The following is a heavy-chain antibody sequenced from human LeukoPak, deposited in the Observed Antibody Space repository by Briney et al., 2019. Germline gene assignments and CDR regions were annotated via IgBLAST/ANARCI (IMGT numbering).Heavy chain of an antibody. CDR1: GFTFSSYA. V-gene: IGHV3-23*01. Sequence: GGSLRLSCAASGFTFSSYAMSWARQAPGKGLEWVSGMSGSGGSTYYADSVRGRFTISRDNSKNTLYLQMNTLRAEDTAVHYCAEDREYSYVYDAFDIWGQGTLVTVSS. J-gene: IGHJ3*02. CDR3: AEDREYSYVYDAFDI. D-gene: IGHD3-16*01. CDR2: MSGSGGST.